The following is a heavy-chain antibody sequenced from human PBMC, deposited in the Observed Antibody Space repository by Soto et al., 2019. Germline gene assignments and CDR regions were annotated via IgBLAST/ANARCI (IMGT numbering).Heavy chain of an antibody. Sequence: QVQLVESGGGVVQPGRSLRLSCVGSGFIFSDYAIHWVRQAPGKGLQWVSAISYDGSNKYYAESVQGRFTISRDNSENTVYLQMNSLKPEDTPVYYCTRGRRLGMADPKYDYWGQGTLVTVSS. V-gene: IGHV3-30*03. D-gene: IGHD6-19*01. CDR3: TRGRRLGMADPKYDY. CDR1: GFIFSDYA. J-gene: IGHJ4*02. CDR2: ISYDGSNK.